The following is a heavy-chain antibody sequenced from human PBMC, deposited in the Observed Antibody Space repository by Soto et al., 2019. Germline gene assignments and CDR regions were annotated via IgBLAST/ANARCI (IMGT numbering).Heavy chain of an antibody. V-gene: IGHV3-23*01. J-gene: IGHJ4*02. D-gene: IGHD3-9*01. CDR3: AKDRGDYDILPGYYPHFAY. CDR1: GFTFSSYA. CDR2: ISGSGGST. Sequence: GGSLRLSCAASGFTFSSYAMSWVRQAPGKGLEWVSAISGSGGSTYYADSVKGRFTISRDNSKNTLYLQMNSLRAEDTAVYYCAKDRGDYDILPGYYPHFAYWGQGTQFTVSS.